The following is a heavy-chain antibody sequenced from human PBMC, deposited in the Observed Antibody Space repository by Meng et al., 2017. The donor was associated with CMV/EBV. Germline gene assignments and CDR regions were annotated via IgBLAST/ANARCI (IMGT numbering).Heavy chain of an antibody. CDR3: AREIGDFWSGLGGMDV. J-gene: IGHJ6*02. CDR1: GFTFDDYG. D-gene: IGHD3-3*01. CDR2: INWNGGST. V-gene: IGHV3-20*04. Sequence: ETLSLTCAASGFTFDDYGMSWVRQAPGKGLEWVSGINWNGGSTGYADSVKGRFTISRDNAKNSLYLQMNSLRAEDTALYYCAREIGDFWSGLGGMDVWGQGTTVTVSS.